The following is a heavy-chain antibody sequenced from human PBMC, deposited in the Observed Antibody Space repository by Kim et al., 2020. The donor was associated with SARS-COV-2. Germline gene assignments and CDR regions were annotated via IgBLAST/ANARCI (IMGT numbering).Heavy chain of an antibody. CDR2: ISYDGSNK. D-gene: IGHD6-19*01. J-gene: IGHJ4*02. CDR3: AKEPGAGDY. V-gene: IGHV3-30*18. CDR1: GFTFSSYG. Sequence: GGSLRLSCAASGFTFSSYGMHWVLQAPGKGLEWVAVISYDGSNKYYADSVKGRFTISRDNSKNTLYLQMNSLRAEDTAVYYCAKEPGAGDYWGQGTLVTVSS.